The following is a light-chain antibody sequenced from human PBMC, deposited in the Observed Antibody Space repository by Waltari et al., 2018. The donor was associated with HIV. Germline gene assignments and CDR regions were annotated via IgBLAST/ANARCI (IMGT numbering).Light chain of an antibody. Sequence: QAGLTQPPSVSKGMRQTATLTCTGNSNNVGNQGAAWLQQHQGHPPKLLSYRDNKRPSGISERFSASRSGNTASLTITGVQPEDEADYFCATWDIGLSAVVFGGGTTLTVL. CDR1: SNNVGNQG. V-gene: IGLV10-54*04. CDR3: ATWDIGLSAVV. CDR2: RDN. J-gene: IGLJ2*01.